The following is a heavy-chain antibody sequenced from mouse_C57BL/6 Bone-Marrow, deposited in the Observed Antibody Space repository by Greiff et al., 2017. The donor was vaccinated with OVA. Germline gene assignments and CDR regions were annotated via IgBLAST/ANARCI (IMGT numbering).Heavy chain of an antibody. CDR3: ARVPYYYGSRRAMDY. J-gene: IGHJ4*01. CDR2: IYPRSGNT. CDR1: GYTFTSYG. V-gene: IGHV1-81*01. Sequence: QVQLQQSGAELARPGASVKLSCKASGYTFTSYGISWVKQRTGQGLEWIGEIYPRSGNTYYNEKFQGKATLTADKSSSTAYMELRSLTSEDSAVYFCARVPYYYGSRRAMDYWGQGTSVTVSS. D-gene: IGHD1-1*01.